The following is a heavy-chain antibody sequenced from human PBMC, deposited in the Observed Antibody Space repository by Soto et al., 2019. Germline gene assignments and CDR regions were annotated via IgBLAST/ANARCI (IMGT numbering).Heavy chain of an antibody. V-gene: IGHV1-69*13. D-gene: IGHD1-26*01. CDR3: ARDLGMGATTTGVD. CDR2: IIPIFGTA. J-gene: IGHJ4*02. CDR1: GGTFSSYA. Sequence: SVKVSCKASGGTFSSYAISWVRQAPGQGLEWMGGIIPIFGTANYAQKFQGRVTITADESTSTAYMELSSLRSEDTAVYYCARDLGMGATTTGVDWGPGTLVTVSS.